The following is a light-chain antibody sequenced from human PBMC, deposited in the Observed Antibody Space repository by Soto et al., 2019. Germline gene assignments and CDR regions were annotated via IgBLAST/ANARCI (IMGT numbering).Light chain of an antibody. CDR2: GAS. V-gene: IGKV3-20*01. Sequence: VLTQSPGTLSLSPGERATLSCRASQSVSSSYLAWYQQKPGQAPRLLIYGASSRATGIPDMFSGSGSGTDFTLTISRLEPEDFAVYYCHQYGSSLLFTFGPGTKVDIK. J-gene: IGKJ3*01. CDR1: QSVSSSY. CDR3: HQYGSSLLFT.